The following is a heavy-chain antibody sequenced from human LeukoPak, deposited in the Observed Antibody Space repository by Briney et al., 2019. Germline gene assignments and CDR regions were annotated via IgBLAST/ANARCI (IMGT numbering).Heavy chain of an antibody. D-gene: IGHD6-6*01. CDR1: GFTFSSYA. CDR2: ISGGGGST. Sequence: PGGSLRLSCAASGFTFSSYAMSWVRQAPGKGLEWVSTISGGGGSTFYADSVKGRFTISRDNSKNTLYLQMNSLRAEDTAVYYCARDLNPDRFSISRIAARPSAFDIWGQGTMVTVSS. V-gene: IGHV3-23*01. J-gene: IGHJ3*02. CDR3: ARDLNPDRFSISRIAARPSAFDI.